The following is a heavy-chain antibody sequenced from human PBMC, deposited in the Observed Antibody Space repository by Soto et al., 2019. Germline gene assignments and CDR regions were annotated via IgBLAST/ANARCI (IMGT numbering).Heavy chain of an antibody. Sequence: ASVKVSCKASGYTFTSYGISWVRQAPGQGLERMGWSSAYNGSTNYAQKLQGRVTMTTDTSTSTVYMELRSLRSDDTAVYYCARGEYCSSTSCYMEYYYYGMDVWGQGTTVTVSS. V-gene: IGHV1-18*04. CDR3: ARGEYCSSTSCYMEYYYYGMDV. CDR2: SSAYNGST. D-gene: IGHD2-2*02. J-gene: IGHJ6*02. CDR1: GYTFTSYG.